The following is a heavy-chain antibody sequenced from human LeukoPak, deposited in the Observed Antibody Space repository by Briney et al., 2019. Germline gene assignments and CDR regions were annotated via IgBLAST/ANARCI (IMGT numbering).Heavy chain of an antibody. Sequence: PSGTLSLTCTVSGGSISSGDYYWSWIRQPPGKGLEWIGYIYYSGSTYYNPSLKSRVTISVDTSKNQFSLKLSSVTAADTAVYYCARISLRSEGFDYWGQGTLVTVSS. CDR2: IYYSGST. J-gene: IGHJ4*02. V-gene: IGHV4-30-4*01. CDR1: GGSISSGDYY. D-gene: IGHD5-12*01. CDR3: ARISLRSEGFDY.